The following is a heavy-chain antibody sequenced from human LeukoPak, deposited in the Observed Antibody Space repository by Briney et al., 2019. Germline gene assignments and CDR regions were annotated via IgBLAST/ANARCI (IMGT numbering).Heavy chain of an antibody. CDR1: GYTFTGYY. CDR3: ARAIAGAGSKGYFDY. Sequence: ASVKVSCKASGYTFTGYYMHWVRQAPGQGLEWMGWINPNSGGTNYAQKFQDRVTMTRDTSISTAYMELSRLRSDDTAVYYCARAIAGAGSKGYFDYWGQGTLVTVSS. CDR2: INPNSGGT. J-gene: IGHJ4*02. D-gene: IGHD6-13*01. V-gene: IGHV1-2*02.